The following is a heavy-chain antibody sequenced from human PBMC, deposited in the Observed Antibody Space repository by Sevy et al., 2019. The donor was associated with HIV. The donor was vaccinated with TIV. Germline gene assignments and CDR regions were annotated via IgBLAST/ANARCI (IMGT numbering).Heavy chain of an antibody. J-gene: IGHJ4*02. CDR3: ARGPQSCNSVSCYSALS. V-gene: IGHV4-4*07. Sequence: SETLSLTCTVSGGSISDYYWTWIRQPAGKGLEWLGRIYISGSTEYNTSLKSRVSMSLDTSKNTFSLTLTSMTTADTAVYYCARGPQSCNSVSCYSALSWGQGILVTVSS. D-gene: IGHD2-15*01. CDR1: GGSISDYY. CDR2: IYISGST.